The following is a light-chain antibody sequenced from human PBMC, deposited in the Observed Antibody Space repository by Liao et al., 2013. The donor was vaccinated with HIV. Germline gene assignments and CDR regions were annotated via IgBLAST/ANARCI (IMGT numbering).Light chain of an antibody. CDR3: YSARDATLRF. Sequence: SYELTQSPSVTVFPGQTARITCSGDVLADKFARWFQQKPGQAPVLLLYNDKERPSGISERFSAFTSGTTVTLTITGAQVEDEAVYYCYSARDATLRFFGGGTKLTVL. J-gene: IGLJ2*01. CDR2: NDK. V-gene: IGLV3-27*01. CDR1: VLADKF.